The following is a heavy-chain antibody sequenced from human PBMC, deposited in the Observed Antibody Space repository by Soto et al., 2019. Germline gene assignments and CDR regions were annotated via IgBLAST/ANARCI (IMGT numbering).Heavy chain of an antibody. Sequence: SETLSLTCTVSGDSISDYYWSWIRQPPGKGLEWIGYIYHSGSTYYNPSLKSRVTISLDASKIQFSLKLNSVTAADTAVYYCAGASRNYFAYWGQGTLVTVSS. V-gene: IGHV4-59*01. CDR3: AGASRNYFAY. J-gene: IGHJ4*02. CDR1: GDSISDYY. CDR2: IYHSGST.